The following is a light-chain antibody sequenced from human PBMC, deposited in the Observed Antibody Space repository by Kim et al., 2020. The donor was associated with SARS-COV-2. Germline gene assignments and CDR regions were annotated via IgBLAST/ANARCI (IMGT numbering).Light chain of an antibody. Sequence: QSVLTQPPSASETPGQRVTISCSGSSSNIGSNSVNWYQQLPGTAPKLLIYSNNQRPSGVPDRFSGSKSGTSASLAISGLQSEDEADYYCAAWYDSLNGPVFGGGTKLTVL. V-gene: IGLV1-44*01. CDR3: AAWYDSLNGPV. CDR1: SSNIGSNS. J-gene: IGLJ3*02. CDR2: SNN.